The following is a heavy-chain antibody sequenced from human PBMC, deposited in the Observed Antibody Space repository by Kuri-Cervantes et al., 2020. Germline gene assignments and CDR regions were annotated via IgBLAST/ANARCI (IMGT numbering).Heavy chain of an antibody. J-gene: IGHJ6*03. D-gene: IGHD3-3*01. Sequence: GGSLRLSCAASGFTFDDYAMHWVRQAPGKGLEWVSGISWNSGSIGYADSVKGRFTISRDNAKNSLYLQMNSLRAEDTAVYYCAREDYAGITIFGVVIHMDVWGKGTTVTVSS. CDR1: GFTFDDYA. V-gene: IGHV3-9*01. CDR3: AREDYAGITIFGVVIHMDV. CDR2: ISWNSGSI.